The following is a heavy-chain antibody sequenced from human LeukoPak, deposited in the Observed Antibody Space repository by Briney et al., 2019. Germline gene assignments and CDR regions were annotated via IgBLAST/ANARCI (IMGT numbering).Heavy chain of an antibody. CDR1: GGSISSGDYY. D-gene: IGHD1-26*01. J-gene: IGHJ4*02. CDR2: IYYSGST. Sequence: SGTLSLTCAVSGGSISSGDYYWSWIRQPPGKGLEWIGYIYYSGSTYYNPSLKSRVTISVDTSKNQFSLKLSSVTAADTAVYYCARIDPYYYFDCWGQGTLVTVSS. V-gene: IGHV4-30-4*01. CDR3: ARIDPYYYFDC.